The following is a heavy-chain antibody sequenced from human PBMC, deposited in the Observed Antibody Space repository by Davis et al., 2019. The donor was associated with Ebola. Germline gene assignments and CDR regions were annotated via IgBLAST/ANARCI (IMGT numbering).Heavy chain of an antibody. CDR1: GFSVSSNY. CDR3: ARDVLGLYSMDL. Sequence: GESLKISCAASGFSVSSNYMSWVRQAPGKGLEWVSVIYSGGNTYYADSVKGRFTISRHSSENTVFLQMNSLRPDDTAVYYCARDVLGLYSMDLWGQGTTVTVSS. J-gene: IGHJ6*02. D-gene: IGHD6-19*01. CDR2: IYSGGNT. V-gene: IGHV3-53*04.